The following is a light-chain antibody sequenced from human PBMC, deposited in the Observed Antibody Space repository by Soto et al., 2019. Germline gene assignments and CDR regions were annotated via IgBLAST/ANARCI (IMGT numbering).Light chain of an antibody. Sequence: DIPMTQSPSSLSASVGDIVTISCRASQSISSYLNWYQQKPGKAPKLLLYAAFSLQSGVPSRFSGSGSGTDFTLTISSLQPEDFATYYCQQSYSTPRITFCQGTRLEI. CDR3: QQSYSTPRIT. CDR2: AAF. J-gene: IGKJ5*01. V-gene: IGKV1-39*01. CDR1: QSISSY.